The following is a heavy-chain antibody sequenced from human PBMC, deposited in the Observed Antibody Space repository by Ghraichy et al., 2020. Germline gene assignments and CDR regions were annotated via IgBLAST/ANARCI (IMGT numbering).Heavy chain of an antibody. D-gene: IGHD4-17*01. V-gene: IGHV1-8*01. CDR1: GYTFTSYD. CDR3: ARRFIYGDYVGEYYYYYYGMDV. Sequence: ASVKVSCKASGYTFTSYDINWVRQATGQGLEWMGWMNPNSGNTGYAQKFQGRVTMTRNTSISTAYMELSSLRSEDTAVYYCARRFIYGDYVGEYYYYYYGMDVWGQGTTVTVSS. CDR2: MNPNSGNT. J-gene: IGHJ6*02.